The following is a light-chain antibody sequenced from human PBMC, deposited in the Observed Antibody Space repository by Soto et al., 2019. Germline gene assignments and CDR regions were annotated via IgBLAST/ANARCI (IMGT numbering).Light chain of an antibody. V-gene: IGLV2-14*01. J-gene: IGLJ1*01. CDR3: QTSHSGLIGLI. CDR2: EVR. CDR1: MRDVGAYNL. Sequence: QSALTQPASVSGSAGQSITISCSGTMRDVGAYNLVSWYQQHPGTAPKLIIYEVRNRPSGISSRFSGSRSGTSASLAITGLQADDEADYSCQTSHSGLIGLIFGTGTKLTVL.